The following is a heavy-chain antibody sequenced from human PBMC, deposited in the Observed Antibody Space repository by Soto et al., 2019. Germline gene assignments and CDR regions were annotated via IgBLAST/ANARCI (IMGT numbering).Heavy chain of an antibody. J-gene: IGHJ6*02. V-gene: IGHV3-73*01. CDR3: SGEQNDYNYYYYYPMDV. D-gene: IGHD4-4*01. CDR2: IRSKPNNYAT. CDR1: GFTFSGSA. Sequence: GGSLRLSCAASGFTFSGSAMHWVRQAPGKGLEWVGRIRSKPNNYATAYAASVKGRFSISRDDSKNTAYLQVNGLKTENTAVYYCSGEQNDYNYYYYYPMDVWGRGTTVTVSS.